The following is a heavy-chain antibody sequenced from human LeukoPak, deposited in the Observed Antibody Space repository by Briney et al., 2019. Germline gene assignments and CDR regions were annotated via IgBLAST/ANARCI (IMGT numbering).Heavy chain of an antibody. D-gene: IGHD2/OR15-2a*01. Sequence: PGGSLRLSCAASGFTFSNSRMSWVRQAPGKGLEWVANINQDGSEKNCVDSVKGRFTISRDNAKNSLYLQMNSLRAEDTAVYYCANNRASLDYWGQGTLVTVSS. CDR3: ANNRASLDY. J-gene: IGHJ4*02. CDR1: GFTFSNSR. CDR2: INQDGSEK. V-gene: IGHV3-7*02.